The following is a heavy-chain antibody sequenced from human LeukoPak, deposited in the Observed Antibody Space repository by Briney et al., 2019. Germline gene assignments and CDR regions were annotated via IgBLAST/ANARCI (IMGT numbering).Heavy chain of an antibody. J-gene: IGHJ4*02. CDR1: GGSFSGYY. V-gene: IGHV4-34*01. Sequence: PSETLSLTCAVYGGSFSGYYWSWIRQPPGKGLEWIGEINHSGSTNYNPSLKSRVTISVDTSKSRFSLKLSSVTAADTAVYYCARLTRRSGNYFENWGQGTLVTVSS. CDR2: INHSGST. CDR3: ARLTRRSGNYFEN. D-gene: IGHD1-1*01.